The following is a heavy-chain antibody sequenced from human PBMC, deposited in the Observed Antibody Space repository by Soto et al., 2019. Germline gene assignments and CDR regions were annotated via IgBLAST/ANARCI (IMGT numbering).Heavy chain of an antibody. CDR1: GYTFTSYG. V-gene: IGHV1-18*01. D-gene: IGHD3-22*01. CDR2: ISAYNGNT. Sequence: QVQLVQSGAEVKKPGASVKVSCKASGYTFTSYGISWVRQAPVQGLEWMGWISAYNGNTNYAQKLQGRVTMTTDTSTSTAYMVLSSLRSDDTAVYYCARYDSSGYYHDAFDIWGQGTMVTVSS. J-gene: IGHJ3*02. CDR3: ARYDSSGYYHDAFDI.